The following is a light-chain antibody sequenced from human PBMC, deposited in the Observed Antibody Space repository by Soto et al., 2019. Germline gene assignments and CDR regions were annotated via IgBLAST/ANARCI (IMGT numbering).Light chain of an antibody. CDR2: AAS. CDR1: PSLTSY. V-gene: IGKV1-39*01. CDR3: QPSYSTPLT. Sequence: DIQMTQSPSSLSASVGDRFTITCRARPSLTSYLNLYQQKPGQAPQLLIYAASRLQSGVTSTFSGTGSWTDFTLTISSLQPEDVATYYGQPSYSTPLTFGGGTKVEIK. J-gene: IGKJ4*01.